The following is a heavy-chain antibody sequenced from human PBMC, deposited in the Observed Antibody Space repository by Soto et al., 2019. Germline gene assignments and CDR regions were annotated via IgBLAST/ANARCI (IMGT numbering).Heavy chain of an antibody. CDR2: IRSYRDGGTT. D-gene: IGHD3-10*01. CDR3: TTYSYYAGLLVRFDY. V-gene: IGHV3-15*07. Sequence: GGSLRLSCAASCFTFTTAWINWVRQPPGKGLEWVGRIRSYRDGGTTDFAASVKGRFAISRDDSAHTVYLQMNSLRTEDTAVYYCTTYSYYAGLLVRFDYWGLGTLVTVSA. CDR1: CFTFTTAW. J-gene: IGHJ4*01.